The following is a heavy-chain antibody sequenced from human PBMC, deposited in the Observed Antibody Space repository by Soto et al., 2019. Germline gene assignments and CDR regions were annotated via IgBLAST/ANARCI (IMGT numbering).Heavy chain of an antibody. D-gene: IGHD1-26*01. CDR2: SFYSGRT. V-gene: IGHV4-39*01. CDR1: GGSISSSPSY. J-gene: IGHJ4*02. CDR3: VGFRSSTIFYY. Sequence: SETLSLTCTVSGGSISSSPSYWAWIRQSPEKGLEWIGHSFYSGRTSYSPALRSRVFISADTSKNQFSLKLSSVTAAAAAVYFCVGFRSSTIFYYWGQGTLVTVSS.